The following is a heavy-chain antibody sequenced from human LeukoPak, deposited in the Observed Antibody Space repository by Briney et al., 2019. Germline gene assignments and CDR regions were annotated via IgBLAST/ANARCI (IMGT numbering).Heavy chain of an antibody. CDR1: GFTFSSYG. CDR2: ISYDGSNK. V-gene: IGHV3-30*03. D-gene: IGHD3-16*01. CDR3: ARGGAGKRVFNWFDP. J-gene: IGHJ5*02. Sequence: PGRSLRLSCAASGFTFSSYGMHWVRQAPGKGLEWVAVISYDGSNKYYADSVKGRFTISRDNSKNTLYLQMNSLRAEDTAVYYCARGGAGKRVFNWFDPWGQGTLVTASS.